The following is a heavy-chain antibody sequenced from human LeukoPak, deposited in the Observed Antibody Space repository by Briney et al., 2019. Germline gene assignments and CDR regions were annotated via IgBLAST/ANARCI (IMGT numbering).Heavy chain of an antibody. D-gene: IGHD3-22*01. CDR2: IIPSGGST. V-gene: IGHV1-46*01. J-gene: IGHJ6*02. Sequence: ASVKVSCKASGYTFTSYYMHWVRQAPGQGLEWMGIIIPSGGSTSYAQKFQGRVTMTRDTSTSTVYMELSSLRSEDTAVYNCARWWDDGSGYSYLYGMDVWGQGTTVTVSS. CDR1: GYTFTSYY. CDR3: ARWWDDGSGYSYLYGMDV.